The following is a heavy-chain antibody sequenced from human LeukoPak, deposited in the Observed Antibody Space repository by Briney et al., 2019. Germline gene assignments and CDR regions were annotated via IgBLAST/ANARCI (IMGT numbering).Heavy chain of an antibody. D-gene: IGHD3/OR15-3a*01. Sequence: GGSLRLSCAASGFTFSSYGMHWVRQAPGKGLEWVAVIWYDGSNKYYADSVKGQFTISRDNSKNTLFLQMNSLRAEDTAVYYCASGPRGFDYWGQGTLVTVSS. CDR2: IWYDGSNK. CDR3: ASGPRGFDY. J-gene: IGHJ4*02. V-gene: IGHV3-33*01. CDR1: GFTFSSYG.